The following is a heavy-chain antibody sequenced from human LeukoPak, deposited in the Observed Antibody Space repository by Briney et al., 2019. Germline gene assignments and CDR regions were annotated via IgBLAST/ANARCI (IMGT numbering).Heavy chain of an antibody. J-gene: IGHJ4*02. CDR2: IGGSGGPT. CDR1: GFTFSSYA. Sequence: GGSLRLSCAASGFTFSSYAMSWVRQAPGKGLECVSIIGGSGGPTYYTDSVKGRFTISRDNSENTLFLQMNSLRAEDTALYYCSKNGPVATTYYFDSWGQGTLVTVSS. CDR3: SKNGPVATTYYFDS. V-gene: IGHV3-23*01. D-gene: IGHD5-12*01.